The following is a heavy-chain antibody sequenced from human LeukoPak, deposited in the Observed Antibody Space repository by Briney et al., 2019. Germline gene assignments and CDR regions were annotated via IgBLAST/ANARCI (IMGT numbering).Heavy chain of an antibody. Sequence: SETLSLTCAVYGGSFSGYYWSWIRQPPGKGLEWIGEINHSGSTNYNPSLKGRVTISVDTSKNQFSLKLSSVTAADTAVYYCARGRLSYYYDSRGWFDPWGQGTLVTVSS. CDR2: INHSGST. J-gene: IGHJ5*02. CDR3: ARGRLSYYYDSRGWFDP. D-gene: IGHD3-22*01. V-gene: IGHV4-34*01. CDR1: GGSFSGYY.